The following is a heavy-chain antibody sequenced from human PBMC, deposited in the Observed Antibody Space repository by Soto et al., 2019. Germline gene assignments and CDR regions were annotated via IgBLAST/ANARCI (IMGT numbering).Heavy chain of an antibody. CDR1: GGSINSFDNY. Sequence: SETLSLPCTVSGGSINSFDNYWSWIRQPPGKGLEWIGPVYYSGSTDYNSSLRGRVTISVDTSKNQVSLKLTSVTAADTAVYYCAREGGESADGLYYFDYWGQGTLVTVSS. CDR2: VYYSGST. V-gene: IGHV4-30-4*01. CDR3: AREGGESADGLYYFDY. D-gene: IGHD3-16*01. J-gene: IGHJ4*02.